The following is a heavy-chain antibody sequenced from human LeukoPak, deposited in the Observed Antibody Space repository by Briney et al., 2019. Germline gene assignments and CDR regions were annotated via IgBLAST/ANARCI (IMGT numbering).Heavy chain of an antibody. V-gene: IGHV3-23*01. CDR3: AVQRGGDGYNTFDY. D-gene: IGHD5-24*01. CDR2: LSGNGDDT. J-gene: IGHJ4*02. Sequence: GGSLRLSCAASGFTFSSYAMSWVRQAPGKGLEWVSGLSGNGDDTDYADSVKGRFTISRDNSKNTVYLQMNSLRAEDTAVYYCAVQRGGDGYNTFDYWGQGPLVTVSS. CDR1: GFTFSSYA.